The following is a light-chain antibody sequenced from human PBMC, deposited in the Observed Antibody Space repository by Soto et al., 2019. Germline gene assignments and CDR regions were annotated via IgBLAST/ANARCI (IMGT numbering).Light chain of an antibody. V-gene: IGKV3-20*01. Sequence: TQSPAALSASAVDTFTLTFRASQSVSSNLAWYQQKPGQAPRLLIYGASNRATGIPDRFSGSGSGTDFTLTISRLEPEDFAVYYCQQYGSSGTFGQGTKVDIK. CDR2: GAS. CDR3: QQYGSSGT. J-gene: IGKJ1*01. CDR1: QSVSSN.